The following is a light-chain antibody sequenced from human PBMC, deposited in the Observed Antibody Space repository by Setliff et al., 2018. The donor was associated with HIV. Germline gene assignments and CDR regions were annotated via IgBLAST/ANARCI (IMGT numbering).Light chain of an antibody. V-gene: IGLV2-14*03. Sequence: SALAQPASVSGSPGQSITISCTGTSSDVGTYNYVSWFQQHPGKAPKLMIYDVSNRPSGLSDRFSGSKSGNTASLTISGLQAEDEADYYCSSYTTSSTLFGGGTK. CDR2: DVS. CDR1: SSDVGTYNY. J-gene: IGLJ2*01. CDR3: SSYTTSSTL.